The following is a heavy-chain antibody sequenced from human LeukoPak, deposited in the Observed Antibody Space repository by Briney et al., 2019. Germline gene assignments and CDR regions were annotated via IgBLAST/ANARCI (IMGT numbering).Heavy chain of an antibody. J-gene: IGHJ3*02. V-gene: IGHV3-30*02. CDR2: IRYDGSNK. D-gene: IGHD3-22*01. CDR3: AKTNDYYDSSGYYYDDDAFDI. Sequence: PGGSLRLSCAASGFTFSSYGMHWVRQAPGKGLEWVAFIRYDGSNKYYADSVKGRFTISRDNSKNTLYLQMNSLRAEDTAVYYCAKTNDYYDSSGYYYDDDAFDIWGQGTMVTVSS. CDR1: GFTFSSYG.